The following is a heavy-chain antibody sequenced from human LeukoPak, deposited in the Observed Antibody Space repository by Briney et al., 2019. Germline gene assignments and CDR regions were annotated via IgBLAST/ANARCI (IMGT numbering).Heavy chain of an antibody. D-gene: IGHD6-13*01. CDR1: GGSFSANY. V-gene: IGHV4-34*01. J-gene: IGHJ6*02. CDR2: INHSGSA. Sequence: SETLSLTCAVNGGSFSANYWGWIRQSPGKGLEWIGEINHSGSANYNPCLRSRVTISVDTSKNQFSLKVTSVTAADAAVYYCARPLDYTSTLDVWGQGTTVTISS. CDR3: ARPLDYTSTLDV.